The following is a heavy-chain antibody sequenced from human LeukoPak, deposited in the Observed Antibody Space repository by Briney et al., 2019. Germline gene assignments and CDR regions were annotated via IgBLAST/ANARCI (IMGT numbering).Heavy chain of an antibody. Sequence: SETLSLTCTVSGGSISSYYWSWIRQPAGKGLEWIGRVYTSGSPNYNPSLESRVTMSVDTSKNQFSLNLSSVTAADTAVYYCARGLGNEPQNYIRFPSPWFDPWGQGTLVTVSS. CDR3: ARGLGNEPQNYIRFPSPWFDP. J-gene: IGHJ5*02. D-gene: IGHD3-16*01. CDR1: GGSISSYY. CDR2: VYTSGSP. V-gene: IGHV4-4*07.